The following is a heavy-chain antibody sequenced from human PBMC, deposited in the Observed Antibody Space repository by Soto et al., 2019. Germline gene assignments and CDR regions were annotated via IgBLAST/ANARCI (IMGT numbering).Heavy chain of an antibody. CDR3: ARGRTEQLVNKDFDY. D-gene: IGHD6-6*01. J-gene: IGHJ4*02. V-gene: IGHV4-61*01. Sequence: AESLSLSCTVSGCSVSSGCIYWGWLRQGRGMGLEWIGYTDYSQTTNDNSSLESRVTISVDTTKHQFSLKLSSVTAADTAEYYCARGRTEQLVNKDFDYWGQGTLVTVSS. CDR1: GCSVSSGCIY. CDR2: TDYSQTT.